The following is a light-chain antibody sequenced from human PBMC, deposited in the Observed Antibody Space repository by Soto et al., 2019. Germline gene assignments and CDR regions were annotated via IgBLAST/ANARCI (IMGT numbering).Light chain of an antibody. CDR3: QQRSDWPRT. CDR2: DAS. V-gene: IGKV3-11*01. J-gene: IGKJ2*01. Sequence: EIVLTQSPPTLSLSPGERATLSCRASQSVFTYLAWYQQKPGQAPRLLIYDASTRATDIPARFGGSGSGTEFTLTISSLEPEDFAVYYCQQRSDWPRTFGQGTKLEIK. CDR1: QSVFTY.